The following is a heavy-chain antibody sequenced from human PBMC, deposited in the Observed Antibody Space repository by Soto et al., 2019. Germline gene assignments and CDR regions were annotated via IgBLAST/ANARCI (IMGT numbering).Heavy chain of an antibody. CDR3: ARAVTTYYYYGMDV. CDR2: IYPGDSDI. CDR1: GYSFTNYW. Sequence: PGETLKISCKGSGYSFTNYWIGWVRQMPGKGLEWMGIIYPGDSDIRYSPSFQGQVTISADKSITTAYLQWSSLKASDTAMYYCARAVTTYYYYGMDVWGQGTTVTVSS. D-gene: IGHD4-17*01. V-gene: IGHV5-51*01. J-gene: IGHJ6*02.